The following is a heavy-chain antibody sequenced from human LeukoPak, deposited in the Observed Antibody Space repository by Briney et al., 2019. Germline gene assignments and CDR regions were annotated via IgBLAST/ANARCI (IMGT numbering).Heavy chain of an antibody. J-gene: IGHJ4*02. D-gene: IGHD3-9*01. CDR1: GYTFISYG. CDR2: INPNSGGT. V-gene: IGHV1-2*02. CDR3: ATYDILTGTIDY. Sequence: ASVKVSRKASGYTFISYGISWVRQAPGQGLEWMGWINPNSGGTNYAQKFQGRVTMTRDTSISTAYMELSRLRSDDTAVHYCATYDILTGTIDYWGQGTLVTVSS.